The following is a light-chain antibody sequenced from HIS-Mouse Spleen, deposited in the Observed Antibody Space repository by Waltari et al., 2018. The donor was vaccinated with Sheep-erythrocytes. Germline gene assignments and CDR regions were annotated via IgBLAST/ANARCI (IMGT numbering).Light chain of an antibody. V-gene: IGKV4-1*01. Sequence: DIVMTQSPDSLAVSLGERATINCKLSQSVLYSSNNKNYLAWYQQKPGQPPKLLIYWASTRESGVPDRFSGSGSGTDFTLTISSLQAEDVAVYYCQQYYSTLTFGGGTKVEIK. CDR3: QQYYSTLT. CDR1: QSVLYSSNNKNY. J-gene: IGKJ4*01. CDR2: WAS.